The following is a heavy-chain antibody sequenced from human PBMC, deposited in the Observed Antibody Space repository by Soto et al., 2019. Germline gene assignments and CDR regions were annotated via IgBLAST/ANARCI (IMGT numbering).Heavy chain of an antibody. Sequence: GVSVKVSCQASGYTFTCYGNNWVRPAPGQGLEWMGWISAYNGNPNYAQKLQGRVTMTTDTSTSTAYMELRSLRSDDTAVYYCTIFGVVDYYYYYGMDVWGQGTTVTVSS. J-gene: IGHJ6*02. D-gene: IGHD3-3*01. CDR2: ISAYNGNP. CDR3: TIFGVVDYYYYYGMDV. V-gene: IGHV1-18*01. CDR1: GYTFTCYG.